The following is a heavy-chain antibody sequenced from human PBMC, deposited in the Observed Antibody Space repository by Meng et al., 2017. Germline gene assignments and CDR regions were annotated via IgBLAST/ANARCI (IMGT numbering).Heavy chain of an antibody. V-gene: IGHV3-23*01. CDR2: ISGSGGST. CDR3: AREGIAAAGTVDY. D-gene: IGHD6-13*01. CDR1: GFTFSSYA. Sequence: GESLKISCAASGFTFSSYAMSWVRQAPGKGLGWVSAISGSGGSTYYADSVKGRFTISRDNSKNTLYLQMNSLRAEDTAVYYCAREGIAAAGTVDYWGQGTLVTVSS. J-gene: IGHJ4*02.